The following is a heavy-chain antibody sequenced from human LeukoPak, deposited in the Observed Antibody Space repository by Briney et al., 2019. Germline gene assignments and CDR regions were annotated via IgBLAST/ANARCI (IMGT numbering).Heavy chain of an antibody. D-gene: IGHD1-14*01. Sequence: SGGSLRLSCATSGFTFSSYSMSWVRQAPGKGLEWVSYISSSGSTIYHAASVKGRFIISRDNARKSVSLQMNSLRDEDTAVYYCARTTVFDYWGQGTLVTVSS. CDR2: ISSSGSTI. CDR1: GFTFSSYS. V-gene: IGHV3-48*02. J-gene: IGHJ4*02. CDR3: ARTTVFDY.